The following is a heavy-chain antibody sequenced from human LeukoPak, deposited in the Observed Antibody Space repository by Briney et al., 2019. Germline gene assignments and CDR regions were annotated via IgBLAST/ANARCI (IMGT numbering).Heavy chain of an antibody. D-gene: IGHD3-22*01. J-gene: IGHJ6*02. V-gene: IGHV3-23*01. CDR1: GFTFSSYA. Sequence: PGASLRLSCAASGFTFSSYAMSWVRQAPGKGLEWVSAISGSGGSTYYADSVKGRSTISRDNSKTPLYLQMNSLRAEDTAVYYCAKDLARITMIVVVIRRDYYYYGMDVWGQGTTVTVSS. CDR2: ISGSGGST. CDR3: AKDLARITMIVVVIRRDYYYYGMDV.